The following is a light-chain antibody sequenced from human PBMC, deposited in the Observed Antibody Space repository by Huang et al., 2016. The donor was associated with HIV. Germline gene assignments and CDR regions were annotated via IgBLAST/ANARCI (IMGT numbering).Light chain of an antibody. Sequence: ETVMTQSPATLSVSPGERATRSCRASQSVSSNLAWYQQKGGQAPRLLIYDASARATGIPARFSGSGSGTEFTLTISSLQSEDFAVYYCQQYKTWPPYTFGQGTKLEIK. CDR3: QQYKTWPPYT. J-gene: IGKJ2*01. CDR1: QSVSSN. CDR2: DAS. V-gene: IGKV3-15*01.